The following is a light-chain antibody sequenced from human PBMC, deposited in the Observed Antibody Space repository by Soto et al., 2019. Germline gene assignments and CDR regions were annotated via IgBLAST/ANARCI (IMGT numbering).Light chain of an antibody. CDR2: DVT. CDR1: SSDVGGYDF. V-gene: IGLV2-11*01. Sequence: QSVLTQPRSVSGSPGQSVTISCTGTSSDVGGYDFVSWYQQHPGKAPKLMIYDVTKRPSGVPDRFSGSKSGNSASLTISGLQAEDEADYYCCSYAGSYILAVFGGGTQLTV. CDR3: CSYAGSYILAV. J-gene: IGLJ3*02.